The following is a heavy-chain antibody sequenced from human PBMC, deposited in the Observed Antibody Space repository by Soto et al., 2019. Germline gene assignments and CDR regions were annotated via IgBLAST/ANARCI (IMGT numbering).Heavy chain of an antibody. J-gene: IGHJ2*01. D-gene: IGHD6-19*01. CDR1: GFTFSSYW. Sequence: EVQLVESGGGLVQPGGSLRLSCAASGFTFSSYWMSWVRQAPGKGLEWVANIKQDGSEKYYVDSVKGRFTISRDNAKNSLYLQMNSLRAEDTAVYYCARDWVSLSSGWSYWYFDLWGRGTLVTVSS. V-gene: IGHV3-7*05. CDR3: ARDWVSLSSGWSYWYFDL. CDR2: IKQDGSEK.